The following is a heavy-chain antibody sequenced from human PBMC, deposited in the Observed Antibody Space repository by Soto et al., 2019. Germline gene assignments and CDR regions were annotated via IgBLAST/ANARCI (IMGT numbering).Heavy chain of an antibody. V-gene: IGHV1-18*01. CDR2: ISAYNGNT. Sequence: QVQLVQSGAEVKKPGASVKVSCKASGYTFTSYGISWVRQAPGQGLEWMGWISAYNGNTNYAQKLQGRVTMTTDTSTSTAYMELRSLRADDTAVYYCVRDMSDSNYMVGWFDPWGQGTLVTVSS. CDR3: VRDMSDSNYMVGWFDP. D-gene: IGHD4-4*01. CDR1: GYTFTSYG. J-gene: IGHJ5*02.